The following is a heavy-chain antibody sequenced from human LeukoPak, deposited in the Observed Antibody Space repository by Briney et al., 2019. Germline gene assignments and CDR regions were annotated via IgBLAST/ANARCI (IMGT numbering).Heavy chain of an antibody. Sequence: GGSLRLSCAASGFXFSSYAISWVRQAPEKGLEWVSTISGSGGGTYYADSVKGRFTISRDDSKNTLYLQMNSLRAEDTAVYYCAKDLGRYRNNYFDYWGQGTLVTVSS. CDR2: ISGSGGGT. V-gene: IGHV3-23*01. CDR3: AKDLGRYRNNYFDY. J-gene: IGHJ4*02. CDR1: GFXFSSYA. D-gene: IGHD1-26*01.